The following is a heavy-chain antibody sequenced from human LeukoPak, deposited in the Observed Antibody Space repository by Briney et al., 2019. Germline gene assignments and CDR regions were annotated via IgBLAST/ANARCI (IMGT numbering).Heavy chain of an antibody. CDR1: GYTFTSYD. Sequence: ASVKVSCKASGYTFTSYDINWVRQATGQGLEWMGWMNPNSGNTGYAQKFQGRVTMTRNTSISTAYMELSSLRSEDTAVYYCARRPAVKVRTTSCYYGMDVWGQGTTVTVSS. J-gene: IGHJ6*02. CDR2: MNPNSGNT. D-gene: IGHD2/OR15-2a*01. CDR3: ARRPAVKVRTTSCYYGMDV. V-gene: IGHV1-8*01.